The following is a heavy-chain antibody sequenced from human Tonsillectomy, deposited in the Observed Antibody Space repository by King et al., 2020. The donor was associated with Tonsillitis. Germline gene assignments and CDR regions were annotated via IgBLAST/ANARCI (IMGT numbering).Heavy chain of an antibody. CDR2: INSDGSSI. D-gene: IGHD4-17*01. Sequence: VQLVESGGGLVQPGGSLRLSCAGSGFTFSDYWMHWVRQAPGKGLVWVSGINSDGSSIIYADSVTGRITITRDIAKNTLYLQMNGLRAEDTAVYYCARVTTGAFDIWGQGTMVTVSS. J-gene: IGHJ3*02. CDR3: ARVTTGAFDI. CDR1: GFTFSDYW. V-gene: IGHV3-74*01.